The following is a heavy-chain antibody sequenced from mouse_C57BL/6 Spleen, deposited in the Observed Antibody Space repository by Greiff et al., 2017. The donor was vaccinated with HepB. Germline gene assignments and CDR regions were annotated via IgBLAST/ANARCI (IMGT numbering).Heavy chain of an antibody. J-gene: IGHJ4*01. Sequence: EVMLVESGEGLVKPGGSLKLSCAASGFTFSSYAMSWVRQTPEKRLEWVAYISSGGDYIYYADTVKGRFTISSDNARNTLYLQMSSLKSEDTARYYVTRGGDYDMEDYWGQGTSVTVSS. CDR1: GFTFSSYA. CDR3: TRGGDYDMEDY. D-gene: IGHD2-4*01. V-gene: IGHV5-9-1*02. CDR2: ISSGGDYI.